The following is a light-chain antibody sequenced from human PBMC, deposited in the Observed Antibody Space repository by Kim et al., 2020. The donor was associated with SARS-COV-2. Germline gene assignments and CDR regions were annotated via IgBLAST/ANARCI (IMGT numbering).Light chain of an antibody. V-gene: IGKV1-12*01. J-gene: IGKJ4*01. Sequence: DIQMTQSPSAVSASVGVRVTITCRASEYIYTWLAWYQQQPGKAPKLLISGASNLQPGVPPRFSASGSGTDFTLTISSLQPEDFATYYCQELNTFPLTFGGGTKLEI. CDR1: EYIYTW. CDR2: GAS. CDR3: QELNTFPLT.